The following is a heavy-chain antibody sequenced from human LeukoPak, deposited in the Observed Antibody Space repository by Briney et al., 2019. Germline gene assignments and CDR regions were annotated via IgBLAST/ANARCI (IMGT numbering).Heavy chain of an antibody. CDR2: INPNSGGT. CDR1: GYTFTSFG. V-gene: IGHV1-2*06. J-gene: IGHJ4*02. Sequence: ASVKVSCKASGYTFTSFGISWVRQAPGQGLEWMGRINPNSGGTNYAQKFQGRVTMTRDTSISTAYMELSRLRSDDTAVYYCARATITMVRGVIRYYFDYWGQGTLVTVSS. CDR3: ARATITMVRGVIRYYFDY. D-gene: IGHD3-10*01.